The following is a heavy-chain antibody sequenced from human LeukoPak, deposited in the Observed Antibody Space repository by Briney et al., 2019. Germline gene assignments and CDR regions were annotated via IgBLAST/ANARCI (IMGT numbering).Heavy chain of an antibody. Sequence: GGSLRLSCAASGVTFSSYYMNWVRQAPGKGLEWVSSISSSSSYMFYADSVKGRFTISRDNAENSLYLQMNSLRAEDTAVYYCARDQSVAAAGTSSPNDYWGQGTLVTVSS. D-gene: IGHD6-13*01. J-gene: IGHJ4*02. CDR1: GVTFSSYY. CDR3: ARDQSVAAAGTSSPNDY. CDR2: ISSSSSYM. V-gene: IGHV3-21*06.